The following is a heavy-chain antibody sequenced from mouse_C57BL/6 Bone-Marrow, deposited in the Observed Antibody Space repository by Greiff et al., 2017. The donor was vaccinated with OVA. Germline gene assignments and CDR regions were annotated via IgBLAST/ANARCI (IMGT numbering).Heavy chain of an antibody. CDR2: IYPGDGDS. V-gene: IGHV1-80*01. CDR1: GYAFSSYW. Sequence: LVESGAELVKPGASVEISCKASGYAFSSYWMNWVKQRPGKGLEWIGLIYPGDGDSNYNGKFKGKATLTADKSSSTAYMQHSSLTSEDSAVYFCARGYFWGQGTTLTVSS. CDR3: ARGYF. J-gene: IGHJ2*01.